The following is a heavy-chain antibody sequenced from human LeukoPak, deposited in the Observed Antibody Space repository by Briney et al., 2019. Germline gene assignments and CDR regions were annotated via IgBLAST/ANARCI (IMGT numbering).Heavy chain of an antibody. D-gene: IGHD2/OR15-2a*01. Sequence: GQSLRPSCAASKFTFNIYGMNCVRPAPGNGLEWVSTISRSGDATYHADSVKGRVTISRDNSKNTLYLQMNRLRAEDTAIYYCAKTRGSTLCTTYYHAMDVWGQGTTVTVSS. V-gene: IGHV3-23*01. CDR1: KFTFNIYG. J-gene: IGHJ6*02. CDR3: AKTRGSTLCTTYYHAMDV. CDR2: ISRSGDAT.